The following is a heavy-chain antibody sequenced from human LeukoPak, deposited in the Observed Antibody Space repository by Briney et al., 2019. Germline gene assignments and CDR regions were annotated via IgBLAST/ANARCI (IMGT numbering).Heavy chain of an antibody. CDR3: AKGMGWFDR. D-gene: IGHD5-24*01. CDR1: GFTFSSYN. J-gene: IGHJ5*02. V-gene: IGHV3-48*02. Sequence: PGGSLRLSCAASGFTFSSYNMNWVRQAPGKGLEWVSFISGSSSATYYADSVKGRFTISRDNAKNSLYLQMNSLRDEDTAVYYCAKGMGWFDRWGQGTLVTVSS. CDR2: ISGSSSAT.